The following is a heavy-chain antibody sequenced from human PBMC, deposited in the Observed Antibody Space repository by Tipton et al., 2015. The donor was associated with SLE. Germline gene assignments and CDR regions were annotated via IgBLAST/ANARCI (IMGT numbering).Heavy chain of an antibody. V-gene: IGHV4-61*09. CDR2: IFSDGRT. CDR1: NASISSGGYY. CDR3: ARGDPRHDGSVGYFDT. Sequence: TLSLTCTVSNASISSGGYYWIWIRQPAGKGLEWIGHIFSDGRTNYNPSLRSRVTVSVDTSKNQFSLRLTSVTAADTAVYYCARGDPRHDGSVGYFDTWGQGALVTVSS. D-gene: IGHD3-10*01. J-gene: IGHJ4*02.